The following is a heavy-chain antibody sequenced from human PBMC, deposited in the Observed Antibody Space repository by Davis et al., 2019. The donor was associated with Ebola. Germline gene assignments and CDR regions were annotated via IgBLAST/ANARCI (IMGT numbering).Heavy chain of an antibody. V-gene: IGHV3-73*01. CDR1: GFTFSGSA. CDR2: IRSKANSYAT. D-gene: IGHD3-22*01. Sequence: ESLKISCSASGFTFSGSAMHWVRQASGKGLEWVGRIRSKANSYATAYAASVKGRFTISRDDSKNTAYLQMNSLKTEDTAVYYCTSQAAPDYDSSGYYYVESDYWGQGTLVTVSS. J-gene: IGHJ4*02. CDR3: TSQAAPDYDSSGYYYVESDY.